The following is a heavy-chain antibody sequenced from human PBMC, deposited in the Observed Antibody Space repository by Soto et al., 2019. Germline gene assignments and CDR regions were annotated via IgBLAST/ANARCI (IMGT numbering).Heavy chain of an antibody. Sequence: EVQLVQSGGGLVKPGGSLRLSCAASGFTFSSHSMNWVRQAPGKGLEWVSSISSTSSHIDYADSVKGRFTVSRANAKNALNLQMNSLRVEDTAVYYCARDPFANWFTGSNWFDPWGQGSLVTVSS. CDR3: ARDPFANWFTGSNWFDP. V-gene: IGHV3-21*01. CDR2: ISSTSSHI. D-gene: IGHD3-9*01. CDR1: GFTFSSHS. J-gene: IGHJ5*02.